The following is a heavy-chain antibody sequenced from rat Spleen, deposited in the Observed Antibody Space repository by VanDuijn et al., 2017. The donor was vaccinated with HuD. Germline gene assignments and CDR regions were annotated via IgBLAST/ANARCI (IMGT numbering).Heavy chain of an antibody. J-gene: IGHJ2*01. CDR2: ISPSGGNT. V-gene: IGHV5S23*01. Sequence: EVQLVESDGGLVQPGRSLKLSCAASGFTFSNYDMAWVRQAPTEGLEWVASISPSGGNTYYRDSVKGRFTVSRDNAKSIFYLQMDSLRSEDTASYYCVRQETSGYSNWFSYWGQGVMVTVSA. CDR3: VRQETSGYSNWFSY. CDR1: GFTFSNYD. D-gene: IGHD4-3*01.